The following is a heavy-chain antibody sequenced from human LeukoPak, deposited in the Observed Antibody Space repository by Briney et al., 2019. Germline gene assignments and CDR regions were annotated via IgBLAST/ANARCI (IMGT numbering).Heavy chain of an antibody. D-gene: IGHD5-12*01. V-gene: IGHV4-59*02. CDR2: IYYSGST. CDR3: ARGYSGYDYYFDY. CDR1: GGFVGSYY. J-gene: IGHJ4*02. Sequence: SETLSLTCTVSGGFVGSYYWSWIRQPPGKRLEWIGYIYYSGSTNYNPSLKSRVSISLDMSKNQFSLELSSVTAADTAVYYCARGYSGYDYYFDYWGQGTLVSVSS.